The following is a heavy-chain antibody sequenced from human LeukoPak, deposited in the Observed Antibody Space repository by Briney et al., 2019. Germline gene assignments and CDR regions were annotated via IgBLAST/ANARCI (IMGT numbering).Heavy chain of an antibody. CDR1: GGSISSYY. D-gene: IGHD6-13*01. V-gene: IGHV4-59*01. Sequence: NSSETLSLTCTVSGGSISSYYWSWIRQPPGKGLEWIGYIYYSGSTNYNPSLKSRVTISVDTSKNQFSLRLSSVTAADTAVYYCARPLAGGSSWYWRAFDIWGQGTMVTVSS. J-gene: IGHJ3*02. CDR3: ARPLAGGSSWYWRAFDI. CDR2: IYYSGST.